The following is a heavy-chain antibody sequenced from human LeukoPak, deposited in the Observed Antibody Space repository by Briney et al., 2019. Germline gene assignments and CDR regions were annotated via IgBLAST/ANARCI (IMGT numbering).Heavy chain of an antibody. CDR1: GFTFSSYE. D-gene: IGHD3-10*01. V-gene: IGHV3-48*01. J-gene: IGHJ4*02. CDR2: INISSSTI. Sequence: GGSLRLSCAASGFTFSSYEMNWVRQAPGKGLEWVSSINISSSTIYYADSVKGRFTISRDNAKNSLYLQMNSLRAEDTAVYYCAREWDGSGSFRFDYWGQGTLVTVSS. CDR3: AREWDGSGSFRFDY.